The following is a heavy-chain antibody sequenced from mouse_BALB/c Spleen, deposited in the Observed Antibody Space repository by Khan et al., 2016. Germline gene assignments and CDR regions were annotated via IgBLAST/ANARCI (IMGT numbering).Heavy chain of an antibody. J-gene: IGHJ2*01. D-gene: IGHD1-1*01. Sequence: EVELVESGPELVKPGASVKVSCKASGYAFTSYNMYWVKQSHGKSLEWIGYIDPYNGGTNYNQKFKGKATLTVDKPSSTAYMHLNSLTSEDSTVYYCAREGVTTVVAKGLDFWGQGTTLTVSS. CDR3: AREGVTTVVAKGLDF. V-gene: IGHV1S135*01. CDR1: GYAFTSYN. CDR2: IDPYNGGT.